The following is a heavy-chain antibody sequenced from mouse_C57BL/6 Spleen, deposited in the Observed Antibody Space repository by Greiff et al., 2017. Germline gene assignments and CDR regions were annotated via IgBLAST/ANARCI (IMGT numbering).Heavy chain of an antibody. CDR1: GFSLTSYG. CDR2: IWSDGST. J-gene: IGHJ4*01. Sequence: VQLVESGPGLVAPSQSLSITCTVSGFSLTSYGVHWVRQPPGKGLAWLVVIWSDGSTTYNSALKSRLSISKDNSKSQVFLKMNSLQTDDTAMYYCARHRSGYYYAMDYWGQGTSVTVSS. CDR3: ARHRSGYYYAMDY. V-gene: IGHV2-6-1*01.